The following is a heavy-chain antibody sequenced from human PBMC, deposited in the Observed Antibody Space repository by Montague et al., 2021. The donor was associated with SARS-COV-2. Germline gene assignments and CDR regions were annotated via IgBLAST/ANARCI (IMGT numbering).Heavy chain of an antibody. J-gene: IGHJ3*02. CDR1: GDSVSSNTAT. D-gene: IGHD2-15*01. CDR2: TYYRSKWYH. V-gene: IGHV6-1*01. Sequence: CAISGDSVSSNTATWNWIRQSPSRGLEWLGRTYYRSKWYHDYAISLKSRITINPDTSKNQFSLRLSSVAPEDTAVFYCARTTTRMLYPENAFDIWGQGTVVTVS. CDR3: ARTTTRMLYPENAFDI.